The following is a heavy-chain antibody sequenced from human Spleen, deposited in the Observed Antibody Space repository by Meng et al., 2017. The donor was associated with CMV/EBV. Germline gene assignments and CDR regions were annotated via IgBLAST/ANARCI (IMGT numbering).Heavy chain of an antibody. Sequence: GESLKISCAASGFTFYSYALSWVRQGPGKGLEWLSYISVSSGSINYADSVKGRFTISRDNAKNSLYLQMSSLRVEDTAVYYCASGQWTLRYWGQGTLVTVSS. V-gene: IGHV3-48*04. CDR1: GFTFYSYA. CDR2: ISVSSGSI. D-gene: IGHD2-8*01. CDR3: ASGQWTLRY. J-gene: IGHJ4*02.